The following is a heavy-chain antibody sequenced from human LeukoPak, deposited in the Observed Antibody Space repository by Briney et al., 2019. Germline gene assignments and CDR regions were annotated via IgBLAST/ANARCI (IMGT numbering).Heavy chain of an antibody. V-gene: IGHV3-30*02. CDR2: IRYDGSNK. D-gene: IGHD3-10*01. CDR3: AKDYYDSGSYYTGPTDY. Sequence: PGGSLRLSCAASGFTFSSYGMHWVRQAPGKGLEWVAFIRYDGSNKYYADSVKGRFTISRDNPKNTLYLQMNSLRAEDTAVYYCAKDYYDSGSYYTGPTDYWGQGTLVTVSS. J-gene: IGHJ4*02. CDR1: GFTFSSYG.